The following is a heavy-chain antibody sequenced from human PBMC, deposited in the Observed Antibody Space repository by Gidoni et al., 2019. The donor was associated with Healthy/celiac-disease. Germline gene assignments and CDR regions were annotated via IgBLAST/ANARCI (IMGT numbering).Heavy chain of an antibody. D-gene: IGHD3-22*01. CDR2: INHSGST. CDR3: ANSYYDSSGYYSYGWADAFDI. V-gene: IGHV4-34*01. Sequence: QVQLQQWGAGLLKPSETLSLTCAVYGGSFSGYYWSWIRQPPGKGLEWIGEINHSGSTNYNPSLKSRVTISVDTSKNQFSLKLSSVTAADTAVYYCANSYYDSSGYYSYGWADAFDIWGQGTMVTVSS. CDR1: GGSFSGYY. J-gene: IGHJ3*02.